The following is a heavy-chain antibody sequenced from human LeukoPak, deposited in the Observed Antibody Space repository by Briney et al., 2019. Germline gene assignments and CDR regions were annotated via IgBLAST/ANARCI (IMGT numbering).Heavy chain of an antibody. V-gene: IGHV3-21*01. CDR3: ARVTEAPYYFDY. CDR2: ISSSSSYI. CDR1: GFTFSSYS. Sequence: GGSLRLSCAASGFTFSSYSMNWVRQAPGKGLEWGSSISSSSSYIYYADSVKGGFTISRENAKNSLYLQMNSLRPEDTAVYYCARVTEAPYYFDYWGQGTLVTVSS. J-gene: IGHJ4*02.